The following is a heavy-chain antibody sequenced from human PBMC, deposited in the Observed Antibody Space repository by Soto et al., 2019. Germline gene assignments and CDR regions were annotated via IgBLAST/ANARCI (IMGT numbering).Heavy chain of an antibody. J-gene: IGHJ6*02. V-gene: IGHV1-69*13. Sequence: SVKVPCKSSVGALSRYAISLVRQAPGQGLEWMGGIIPIFGTANYAQKFQGRVTITADESTSTAYMELSSLRSEDTAVYYCARDRGGEWELLNYYGMDVWGQGTTVTVPS. CDR3: ARDRGGEWELLNYYGMDV. CDR1: VGALSRYA. D-gene: IGHD1-26*01. CDR2: IIPIFGTA.